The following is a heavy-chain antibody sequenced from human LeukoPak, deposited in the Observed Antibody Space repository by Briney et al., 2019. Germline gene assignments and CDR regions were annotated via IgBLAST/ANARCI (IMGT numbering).Heavy chain of an antibody. Sequence: VGCLRLSCAASGFTFSSYAMSWVRQARGKGLEGVSGFSGSGGSIYNADCVKDRFTISRENSKSTLYLQMNSLRTEDTAIYYCAKDHSSSWRVYYFDYWGQGTLVTVSS. V-gene: IGHV3-23*01. CDR2: FSGSGGSI. D-gene: IGHD6-13*01. CDR3: AKDHSSSWRVYYFDY. CDR1: GFTFSSYA. J-gene: IGHJ4*02.